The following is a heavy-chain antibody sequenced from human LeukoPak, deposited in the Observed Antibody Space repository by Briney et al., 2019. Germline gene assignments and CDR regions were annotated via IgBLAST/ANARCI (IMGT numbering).Heavy chain of an antibody. J-gene: IGHJ5*02. V-gene: IGHV4-34*01. D-gene: IGHD4-17*01. Sequence: SETLSLTCAVYGGSFSGYYWSWIRQPPEKGLEWIGEINHSGSTNYNPSLKSRVTISVDTSKNQFSLKLSSVTAADTAVYYCARASGRLRRADWFDPWGQGTLVTVSS. CDR2: INHSGST. CDR1: GGSFSGYY. CDR3: ARASGRLRRADWFDP.